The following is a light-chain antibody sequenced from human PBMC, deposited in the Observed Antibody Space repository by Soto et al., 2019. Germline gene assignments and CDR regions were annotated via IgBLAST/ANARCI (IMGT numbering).Light chain of an antibody. J-gene: IGKJ1*01. CDR3: QQYENYWA. CDR2: DAS. Sequence: DIQMTQSPPTLSASVGDRVTITCRASQPISSWLAWYHQKPGKAPKLLIYDASNLESGVPPRLSGSGSGTEFTLTISSLQPEDFGIYYCQQYENYWAFGQGTKVDI. CDR1: QPISSW. V-gene: IGKV1-5*01.